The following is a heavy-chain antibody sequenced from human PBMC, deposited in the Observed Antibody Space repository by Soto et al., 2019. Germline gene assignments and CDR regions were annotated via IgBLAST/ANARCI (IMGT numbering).Heavy chain of an antibody. V-gene: IGHV1-46*01. D-gene: IGHD3-3*01. Sequence: ASVKVSCKASGYTFTSYYIHWVRQAPGQGLEWMGIINPSGGSTSYAQKFQGRVTMTRDTSTSTVYMELSSLRSEDTAVYYCATRQPHYDFWSGPPVTARYYYYYYGMDVWGQGTTVTVSS. CDR2: INPSGGST. J-gene: IGHJ6*02. CDR3: ATRQPHYDFWSGPPVTARYYYYYYGMDV. CDR1: GYTFTSYY.